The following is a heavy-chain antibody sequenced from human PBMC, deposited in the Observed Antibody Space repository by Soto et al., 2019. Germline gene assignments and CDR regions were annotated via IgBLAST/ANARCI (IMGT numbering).Heavy chain of an antibody. J-gene: IGHJ6*02. Sequence: QVQLVESGGGEVQPGRSLTISCAASGFTFSTYGMHWVRQAPGKGLEWVAVISYDGTNKFYSDSVKGRFTISRDNFKNTLTLIMNCLRAEDTAVYSCAKELQPYCDYDCYCYGMDVGGLGTRLTVSS. CDR2: ISYDGTNK. V-gene: IGHV3-30*18. CDR1: GFTFSTYG. CDR3: AKELQPYCDYDCYCYGMDV. D-gene: IGHD2-21*01.